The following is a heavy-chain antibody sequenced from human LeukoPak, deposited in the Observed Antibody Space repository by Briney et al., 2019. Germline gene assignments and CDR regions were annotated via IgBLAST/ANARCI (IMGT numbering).Heavy chain of an antibody. J-gene: IGHJ6*03. Sequence: SETLSLTCAVYGGSFSGYYWSWIRQPPGKGLEWIGEINHSGSTNYNPSLKSRVTIPVDTSKNQFSLKLSSVTAADTAVYYCARGGLRSGYSYGYDYYYYMDVWGKGTTVTVSS. D-gene: IGHD5-18*01. CDR3: ARGGLRSGYSYGYDYYYYMDV. CDR2: INHSGST. V-gene: IGHV4-34*01. CDR1: GGSFSGYY.